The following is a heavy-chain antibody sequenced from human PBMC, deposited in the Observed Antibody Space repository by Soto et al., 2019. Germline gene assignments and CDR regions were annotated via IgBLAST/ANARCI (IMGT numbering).Heavy chain of an antibody. CDR3: ARSGYQLLYGRKVFDV. J-gene: IGHJ3*01. CDR2: TYWDDDK. V-gene: IGHV2-5*02. CDR1: GFSLTTSGVS. Sequence: QITLKESGPTLVNPTQTLTLTCTFSGFSLTTSGVSVGWIRQAPGKALEWLALTYWDDDKHYSPSLKSRLNITKDTSNNQVVLTMINMDPVDTATYYFARSGYQLLYGRKVFDVWGKGTMVTVSS. D-gene: IGHD2-2*02.